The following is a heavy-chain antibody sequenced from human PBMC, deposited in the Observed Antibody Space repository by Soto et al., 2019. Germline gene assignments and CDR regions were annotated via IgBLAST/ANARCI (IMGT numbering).Heavy chain of an antibody. CDR2: IYYTGST. Sequence: SETLSLTCTVSDGSISSYYWSWIRQPPGKGLEWIGYIYYTGSTNYSPSLKSRVTISIDTSNNQFSLKLRSVTAADTAVYYCARVYCRSSSCYDVFDYWGQGTPVTSP. V-gene: IGHV4-59*08. D-gene: IGHD2-2*01. J-gene: IGHJ4*02. CDR3: ARVYCRSSSCYDVFDY. CDR1: DGSISSYY.